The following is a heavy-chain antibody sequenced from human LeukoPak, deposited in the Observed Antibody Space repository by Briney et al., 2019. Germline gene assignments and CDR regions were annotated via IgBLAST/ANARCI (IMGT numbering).Heavy chain of an antibody. CDR1: GFPFSSYA. J-gene: IGHJ4*02. CDR3: ARGSSVGTTGHYDY. CDR2: VSSNGGSA. V-gene: IGHV3-64*01. Sequence: GGSLRLSCAASGFPFSSYAMHWGRQAPGKGLEYVSAVSSNGGSAYYANSVKGRFVISRDNSENILYLQMGSLRAEDMAVYYCARGSSVGTTGHYDYWGQGTLVTVSS. D-gene: IGHD1-26*01.